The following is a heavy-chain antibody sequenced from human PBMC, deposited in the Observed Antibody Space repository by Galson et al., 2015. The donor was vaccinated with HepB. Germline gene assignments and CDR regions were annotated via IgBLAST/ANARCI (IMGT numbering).Heavy chain of an antibody. CDR1: GGTFSSYT. Sequence: SVKVSCKASGGTFSSYTIGWVRQAPGQGLEWMGRIIPILGIANYAQKFQGRVTITADKSTSTAYMELSSLRSEDTAVYYCAITEGGNYYGSGSYYPDAFDIWGQGTMVTVSS. CDR2: IIPILGIA. V-gene: IGHV1-69*02. CDR3: AITEGGNYYGSGSYYPDAFDI. D-gene: IGHD3-10*01. J-gene: IGHJ3*02.